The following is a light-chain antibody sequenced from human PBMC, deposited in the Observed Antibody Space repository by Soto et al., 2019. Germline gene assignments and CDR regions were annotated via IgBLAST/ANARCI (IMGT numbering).Light chain of an antibody. CDR1: QSLYSN. V-gene: IGKV3-20*01. Sequence: TRSRATLSESPVERATLSCRASQSLYSNLAWYQQKPGQAPRLLIHGASSRATGIPDRFSGSGSGTDFALTLSRLEAEDFAVYYCHQYGNAPWTFGQGTKVDIK. CDR3: HQYGNAPWT. CDR2: GAS. J-gene: IGKJ1*01.